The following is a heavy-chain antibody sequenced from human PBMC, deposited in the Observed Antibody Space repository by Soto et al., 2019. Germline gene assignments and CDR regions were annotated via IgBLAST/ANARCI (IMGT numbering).Heavy chain of an antibody. CDR2: IYPGDSDT. CDR1: GYSFSTNW. D-gene: IGHD1-26*01. Sequence: GESLKISFKGSGYSFSTNWIGWVRQMPGKGLEWMGIIYPGDSDTRYSPSFQGQVTISADKSITTAYLQWSSLKASDTAMYYCARHRVGADAFDVWGQGTMVTVSS. CDR3: ARHRVGADAFDV. J-gene: IGHJ3*01. V-gene: IGHV5-51*01.